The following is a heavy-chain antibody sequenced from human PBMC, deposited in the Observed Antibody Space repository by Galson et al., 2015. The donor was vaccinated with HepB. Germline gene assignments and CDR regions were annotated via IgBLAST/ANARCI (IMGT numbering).Heavy chain of an antibody. CDR1: GGSISDHY. D-gene: IGHD1-14*01. Sequence: TLSLTCTVPGGSISDHYWSWIRQSPGKGLEWIGYIYYSDTWTTNYNPSLRSRVTISFDTSNNQVSLELSSVTAADTAMYYCGRQTHHQNPMDVWGQGTTVTVS. CDR3: GRQTHHQNPMDV. V-gene: IGHV4-59*08. J-gene: IGHJ6*02. CDR2: IYYSDTWTT.